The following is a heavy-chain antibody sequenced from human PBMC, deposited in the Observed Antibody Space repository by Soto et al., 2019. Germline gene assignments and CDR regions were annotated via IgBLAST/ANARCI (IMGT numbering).Heavy chain of an antibody. CDR1: GGTFSNFP. CDR3: AREVVGILTP. V-gene: IGHV1-69*18. J-gene: IGHJ5*02. CDR2: ITPVFGTT. D-gene: IGHD2-15*01. Sequence: QVQLVQSGAEVKKPGSSVKVSCKASGGTFSNFPIIWVRLAPGQGLEWMGRITPVFGTTNSAHAQKFQGRVTLTADESTSTAYMELSSLRSEDTAVYYCAREVVGILTPWGQGTLVTVSS.